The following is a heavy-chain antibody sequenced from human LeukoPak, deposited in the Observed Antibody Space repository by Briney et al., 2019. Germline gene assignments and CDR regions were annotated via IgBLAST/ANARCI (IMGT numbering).Heavy chain of an antibody. Sequence: PGGSLRLSCAASGFTFSSYWMHWVRQAPGKGLVWVSRINSDGSSTSYADSVKGRFTISRDNAKNTLYLQMNSLRAEDTAVYYCAKSYYDSRKGYFDLWGRGTLVTVSS. CDR3: AKSYYDSRKGYFDL. V-gene: IGHV3-74*01. CDR2: INSDGSST. CDR1: GFTFSSYW. D-gene: IGHD3-22*01. J-gene: IGHJ2*01.